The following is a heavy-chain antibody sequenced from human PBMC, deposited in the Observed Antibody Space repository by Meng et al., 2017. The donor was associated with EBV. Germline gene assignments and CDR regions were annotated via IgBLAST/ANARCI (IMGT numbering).Heavy chain of an antibody. Sequence: VQLVGCGGGLVQPGGSLKLSCAASGFNFMVSAMHWVRQASGKGLEWVGRIRSKAKSYATAYAASVKGRFTISRDDSKNTAYLQMNSLKTEDTAVYYCTRMSSPLDYWGQGTLVTVSS. D-gene: IGHD2-2*01. CDR3: TRMSSPLDY. CDR2: IRSKAKSYAT. V-gene: IGHV3-73*02. CDR1: GFNFMVSA. J-gene: IGHJ4*02.